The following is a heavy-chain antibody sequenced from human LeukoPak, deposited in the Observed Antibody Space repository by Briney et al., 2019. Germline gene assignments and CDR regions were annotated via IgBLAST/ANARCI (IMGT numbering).Heavy chain of an antibody. Sequence: GGSLTLSCAASGFTFSDYWMHWVRQAPGKGLVWVSRISSDGSRVTYADSVKGRFTISRDNAKNTLYLQMNSLRAEDTAVYYCAQGIAVAGRGISPWGQGTLVTVSS. D-gene: IGHD6-19*01. CDR3: AQGIAVAGRGISP. J-gene: IGHJ5*02. CDR2: ISSDGSRV. CDR1: GFTFSDYW. V-gene: IGHV3-74*01.